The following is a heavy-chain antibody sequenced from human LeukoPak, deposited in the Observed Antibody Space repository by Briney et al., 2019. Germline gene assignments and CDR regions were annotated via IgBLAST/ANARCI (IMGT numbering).Heavy chain of an antibody. D-gene: IGHD3-3*01. Sequence: ASVKVSCKASGGTFSSYAISWVRQAPGQGLEWMGWINPNSGGTNYAQKFQGRVTMTRDTSISTAYMELSRLRSDDTAVYYCAREGGYYDFWSGYYTGRGYNWFDPWGQGTLVTVSS. J-gene: IGHJ5*02. CDR3: AREGGYYDFWSGYYTGRGYNWFDP. CDR2: INPNSGGT. CDR1: GGTFSSYA. V-gene: IGHV1-2*02.